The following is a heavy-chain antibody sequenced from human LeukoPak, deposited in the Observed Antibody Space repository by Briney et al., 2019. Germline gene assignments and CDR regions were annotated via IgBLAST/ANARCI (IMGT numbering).Heavy chain of an antibody. CDR1: GFNFSGYS. Sequence: PGGSLRLSCAASGFNFSGYSMNWVRQAPGKGLEWVSYISRSSSPICYADSVKGRFTISRDNAKNSLFLQMNSLRVEDTAVYYCARRDCSTASCYTNTWFDPWGQGTLVTVSS. CDR3: ARRDCSTASCYTNTWFDP. J-gene: IGHJ5*02. V-gene: IGHV3-48*01. CDR2: ISRSSSPI. D-gene: IGHD2-2*02.